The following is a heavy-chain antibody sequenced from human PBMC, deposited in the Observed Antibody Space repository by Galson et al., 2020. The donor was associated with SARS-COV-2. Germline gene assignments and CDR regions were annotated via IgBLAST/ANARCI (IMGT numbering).Heavy chain of an antibody. CDR2: IDPSGGTT. J-gene: IGHJ6*02. V-gene: IGHV1-46*04. CDR3: ARAPSDYYGMDV. D-gene: IGHD1-26*01. Sequence: ASVKVSCKASGYAFTSFYIQWVRQAPGQGLEWMGIIDPSGGTTRYAQKMQGRVTMTRDTSTSTAYMELSSLRFEDTAVYYCARAPSDYYGMDVWGQGTTVTVSS. CDR1: GYAFTSFY.